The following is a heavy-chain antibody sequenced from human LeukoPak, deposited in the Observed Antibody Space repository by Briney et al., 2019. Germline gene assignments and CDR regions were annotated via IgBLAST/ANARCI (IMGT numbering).Heavy chain of an antibody. Sequence: PGGSLRLSCAASGFPFSSYAMTWVRQAPGKGLVWVSRINSGGSNTIYADSVKGRFTISRDNAKNTLLLQMNSLRAEDTAVYFCAGGLANSYSYTVGYWGQGILVTVSS. J-gene: IGHJ4*02. CDR3: AGGLANSYSYTVGY. CDR1: GFPFSSYA. V-gene: IGHV3-74*01. CDR2: INSGGSNT. D-gene: IGHD3-16*01.